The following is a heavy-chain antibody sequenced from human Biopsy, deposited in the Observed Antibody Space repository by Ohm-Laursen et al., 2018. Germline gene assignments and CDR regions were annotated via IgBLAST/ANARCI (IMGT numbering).Heavy chain of an antibody. CDR2: IYNDVST. Sequence: GTLSLTCPVSGASVSSGSYDWSWIRQPPGKGLEWIGNIYNDVSTKYNPSLKSRVIISVDTSKNQFSLNLSSVTAADTAVYYCARRGSGGRSFDHWGQGTLVTVSS. CDR1: GASVSSGSYD. J-gene: IGHJ4*02. V-gene: IGHV4-61*01. CDR3: ARRGSGGRSFDH. D-gene: IGHD2-15*01.